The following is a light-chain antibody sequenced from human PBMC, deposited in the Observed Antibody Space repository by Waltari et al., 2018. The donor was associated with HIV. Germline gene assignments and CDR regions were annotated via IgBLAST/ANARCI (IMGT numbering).Light chain of an antibody. CDR2: LNSDGSH. CDR1: SGHSSYA. CDR3: QTWGTGIRV. Sequence: QLVLTQSPSASASLGASVKLTCTLSSGHSSYAIAWHQQQPEKGPRYLMKLNSDGSHSNGDGIPDRFSGSSSGAERYLTISVLQSEDEADYYCQTWGTGIRVFGGGTKLTVL. J-gene: IGLJ3*02. V-gene: IGLV4-69*01.